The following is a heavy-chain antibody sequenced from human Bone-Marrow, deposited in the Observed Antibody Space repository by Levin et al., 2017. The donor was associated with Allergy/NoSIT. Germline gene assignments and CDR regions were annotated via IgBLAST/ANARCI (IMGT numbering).Heavy chain of an antibody. V-gene: IGHV4-34*01. D-gene: IGHD2-15*01. CDR3: ARNLLYPSGTFDI. Sequence: SQTLSLTCGVYGASFSGYYWTWLRQPPGAGLEWIGEIDHRGSTNYNPSLKSRLTISLDTSKNQFSLKLTSVTAADTAVYYCARNLLYPSGTFDIWAQGTLVSVTS. CDR1: GASFSGYY. CDR2: IDHRGST. J-gene: IGHJ3*02.